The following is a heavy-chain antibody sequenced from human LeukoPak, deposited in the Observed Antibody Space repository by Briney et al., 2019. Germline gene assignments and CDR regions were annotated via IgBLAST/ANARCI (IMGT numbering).Heavy chain of an antibody. D-gene: IGHD3-16*01. CDR3: ARDLLWGGTKSSFDY. Sequence: GASVKVSCKASGYTFTSYYMHWVRQAPGQGLEWMGIINPSGGSTSYAQKFQGRVTMTRDTSTSTVYMELSSLRSEDTAVYYCARDLLWGGTKSSFDYWGQGTLVTVSS. CDR1: GYTFTSYY. J-gene: IGHJ4*02. CDR2: INPSGGST. V-gene: IGHV1-46*01.